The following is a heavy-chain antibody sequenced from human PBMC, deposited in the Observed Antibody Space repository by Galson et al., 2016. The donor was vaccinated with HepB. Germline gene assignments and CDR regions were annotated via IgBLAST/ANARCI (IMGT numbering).Heavy chain of an antibody. CDR3: TTSCVRWSY. CDR2: LTSKTDGGTT. CDR1: GLTFSNAW. V-gene: IGHV3-15*01. Sequence: SLRLSCAASGLTFSNAWMSWVRQAPGKGLEWVGRLTSKTDGGTTDYAAPVESRITISRDDSKNTLYLQMNSLKTEDAAVYYCTTSCVRWSYWGQGTLVTVSS. J-gene: IGHJ4*02. D-gene: IGHD4-23*01.